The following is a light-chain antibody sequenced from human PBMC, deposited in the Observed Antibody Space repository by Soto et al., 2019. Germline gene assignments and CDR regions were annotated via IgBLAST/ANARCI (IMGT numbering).Light chain of an antibody. Sequence: DIQMTQSPSTLSASVGDRVTFTCRASQSINRWLAWFQQKPGKAPKLPIFGASTLESGVPSRFSGSGSGTEFTLTINSLQPEDFASYFCQQYDSHPWTFGQGTKVEI. CDR2: GAS. CDR3: QQYDSHPWT. CDR1: QSINRW. J-gene: IGKJ1*01. V-gene: IGKV1-5*01.